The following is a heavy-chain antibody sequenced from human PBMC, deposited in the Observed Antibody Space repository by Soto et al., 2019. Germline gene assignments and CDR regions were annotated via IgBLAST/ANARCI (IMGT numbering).Heavy chain of an antibody. Sequence: ASVKVSCKASGYTFTSYGISWVRQAPGQGLEWMGWISAYNGNTNYAQKLQGRVTMTTDTSTSTAYMELRSLRSDDTAVYYCARDSGPYLFSYYGLDVWGQGTTVTVSS. J-gene: IGHJ6*02. D-gene: IGHD2-2*01. CDR1: GYTFTSYG. V-gene: IGHV1-18*01. CDR2: ISAYNGNT. CDR3: ARDSGPYLFSYYGLDV.